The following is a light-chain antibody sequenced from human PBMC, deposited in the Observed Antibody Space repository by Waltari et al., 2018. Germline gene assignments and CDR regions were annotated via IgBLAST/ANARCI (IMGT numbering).Light chain of an antibody. CDR3: QKYERLPAT. CDR2: DVS. V-gene: IGKV3-20*01. Sequence: EIVLTQSPGTLSLSPGERATLSCRASQSIGRSLVWYQQKPDQAPRLLIYDVSRRATGIPDRFSGSGYGTDFSLTISRLEPEDFAVYYCQKYERLPATFGQGTTVEIK. CDR1: QSIGRS. J-gene: IGKJ1*01.